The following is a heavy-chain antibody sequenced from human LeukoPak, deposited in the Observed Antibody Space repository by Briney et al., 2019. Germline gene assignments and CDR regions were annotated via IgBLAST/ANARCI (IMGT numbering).Heavy chain of an antibody. Sequence: GRSLRLSCSASGFAFSIFAMHWVRQAPGKGLEWVAVVSYEGTIKYYADSAKGRFTISRDNSGNIISLQMNNLTTDDTATYYCAREKFDSWGQGALVTVSS. CDR2: VSYEGTIK. J-gene: IGHJ5*01. CDR1: GFAFSIFA. V-gene: IGHV3-30*14. CDR3: AREKFDS.